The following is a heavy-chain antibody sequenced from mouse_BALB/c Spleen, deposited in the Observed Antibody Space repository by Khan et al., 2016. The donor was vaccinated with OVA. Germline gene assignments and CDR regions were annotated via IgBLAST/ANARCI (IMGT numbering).Heavy chain of an antibody. CDR2: ISYSGST. Sequence: VQLQESGPGLVKPSQSLSLTCTVTGYSITSGYGWNWIRQFPGNKLEWMGYISYSGSTNYNPSLKSRISITRNTSKNQFFLQLNSVTTEDTATYYCSRTARIKYWGQGTTLTVSS. J-gene: IGHJ2*01. CDR1: GYSITSGYG. V-gene: IGHV3-2*02. D-gene: IGHD1-2*01. CDR3: SRTARIKY.